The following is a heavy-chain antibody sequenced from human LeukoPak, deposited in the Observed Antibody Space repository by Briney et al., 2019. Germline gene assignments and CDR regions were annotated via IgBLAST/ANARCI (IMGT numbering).Heavy chain of an antibody. CDR1: GGSISSSSYY. V-gene: IGHV4-39*07. Sequence: SETLSLTCTVSGGSISSSSYYWGWVRQPPGKGLEWIGSIYYSGSTYYNPSLKSRVTISVDTSKNQFSLKLSSVTAADTAVYYCAREGDSSSTGGAFDIWGQGTMVTVSS. CDR3: AREGDSSSTGGAFDI. J-gene: IGHJ3*02. CDR2: IYYSGST. D-gene: IGHD3-22*01.